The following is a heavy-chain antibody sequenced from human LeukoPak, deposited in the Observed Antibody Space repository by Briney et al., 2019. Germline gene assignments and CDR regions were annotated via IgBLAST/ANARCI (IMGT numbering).Heavy chain of an antibody. CDR3: ARHGSDFWSGYYQTSYYYYYMDV. CDR1: GYTFTNYW. CDR2: IYPGDSDT. D-gene: IGHD3-3*01. J-gene: IGHJ6*03. Sequence: GESLKISCKGSGYTFTNYWIGWVRQMPGKGLEWMGIIYPGDSDTRYSPSFQGQVTISADKSISTAYLQWSSLKASDTAVYYCARHGSDFWSGYYQTSYYYYYMDVWGKGTTVTVSS. V-gene: IGHV5-51*01.